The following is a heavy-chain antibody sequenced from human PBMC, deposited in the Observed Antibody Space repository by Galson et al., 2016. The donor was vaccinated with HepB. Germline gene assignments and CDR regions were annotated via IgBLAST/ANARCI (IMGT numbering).Heavy chain of an antibody. J-gene: IGHJ6*02. D-gene: IGHD2-2*01. CDR2: ISAYNGNT. V-gene: IGHV1-18*01. CDR3: ARDPRKSRYQLLEIYYYYYAMDV. Sequence: SVKVSCKASGYTFTTYGISWVRQAPGQGLEWMGWISAYNGNTNYAQKLQGRVTMTTDTSTSTAHMELMSLRSDAAAVYYCARDPRKSRYQLLEIYYYYYAMDVWGQGTTVTVSS. CDR1: GYTFTTYG.